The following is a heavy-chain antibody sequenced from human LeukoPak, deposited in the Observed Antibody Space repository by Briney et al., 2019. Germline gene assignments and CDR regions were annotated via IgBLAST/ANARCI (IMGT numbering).Heavy chain of an antibody. V-gene: IGHV4-4*07. CDR3: AIISGSNGAFDI. CDR1: GGSISSYY. Sequence: MAPETLSLTCTVSGGSISSYYWSWIRQPAGKGLEWIGRIYTSGSTNYNPSLKSRVTMSVDTSKNQFSLKLSSVTAADTAVYYCAIISGSNGAFDIWGQGTMVTVSS. J-gene: IGHJ3*02. D-gene: IGHD1-26*01. CDR2: IYTSGST.